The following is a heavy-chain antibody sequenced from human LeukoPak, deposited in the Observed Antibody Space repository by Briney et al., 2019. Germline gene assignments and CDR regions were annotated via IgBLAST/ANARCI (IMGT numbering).Heavy chain of an antibody. CDR3: ARATLWFGESRMDV. CDR2: IYSGGST. CDR1: GFTVSSNY. V-gene: IGHV3-66*01. Sequence: PGGSLRLSCAASGFTVSSNYMSWVRQAPGKGLEWVSVIYSGGSTYYADSVKGRFTISRDNSKNTLYLQMNSLRAEDTAVYYCARATLWFGESRMDVWGKGTTVTISS. J-gene: IGHJ6*04. D-gene: IGHD3-10*01.